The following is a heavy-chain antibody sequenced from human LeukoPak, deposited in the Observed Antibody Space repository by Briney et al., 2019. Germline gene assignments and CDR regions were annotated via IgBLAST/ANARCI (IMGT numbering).Heavy chain of an antibody. D-gene: IGHD3-9*01. V-gene: IGHV3-21*01. J-gene: IGHJ2*01. CDR1: GFTFSSYS. CDR3: ARPYYDILTGTAEYFDL. Sequence: PGVSLTLSCAASGFTFSSYSMNWVRQAPGKGREGVSSISSSSSYIYYADSVKGRFTISRDNAKNSLYLQMNSLRAEDTAVYYCARPYYDILTGTAEYFDLWGRGTLVTVSS. CDR2: ISSSSSYI.